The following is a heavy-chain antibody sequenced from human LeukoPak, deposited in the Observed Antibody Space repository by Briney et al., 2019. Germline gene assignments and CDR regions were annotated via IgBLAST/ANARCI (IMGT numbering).Heavy chain of an antibody. Sequence: ASVKVSCKASGYTFTGYYMHWVRQAPGQGLEWMGWINPNSGGTNYAQKFQGWVTMTRDTSISTAYMELRSLRSDDTAVYYCARDDRDYYDSSGNWGQGTLVTVSS. J-gene: IGHJ4*02. CDR3: ARDDRDYYDSSGN. CDR1: GYTFTGYY. V-gene: IGHV1-2*04. D-gene: IGHD3-22*01. CDR2: INPNSGGT.